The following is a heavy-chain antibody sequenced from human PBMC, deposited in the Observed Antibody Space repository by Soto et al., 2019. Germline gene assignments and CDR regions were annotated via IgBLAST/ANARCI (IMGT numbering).Heavy chain of an antibody. J-gene: IGHJ5*02. V-gene: IGHV4-59*01. CDR2: IYYSGTT. D-gene: IGHD6-13*01. CDR3: ARDSNSQNWFDP. CDR1: GGSISNYY. Sequence: QVQLQESGPGLVKPSETLSLTCTVSGGSISNYYWSWIRQPPGKGLEWIGYIYYSGTTNYNPSLKSRLSISVDTSKDQVSLKLSSVTAADTAVYYWARDSNSQNWFDPWGQGTLVTVSS.